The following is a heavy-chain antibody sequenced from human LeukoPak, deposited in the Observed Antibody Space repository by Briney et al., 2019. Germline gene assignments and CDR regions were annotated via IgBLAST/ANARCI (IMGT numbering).Heavy chain of an antibody. CDR1: GGSISSYY. CDR2: IYYSGST. Sequence: SETLSLTCTVSGGSISSYYWSWIRQPPGKGLEWIGYIYYSGSTNYNPSLKSRVTISVDTSKNQFSLKLSSVTAADTAVYYCAGDYYDSRGSHYFYFRGQGNLGTGSS. J-gene: IGHJ4*02. CDR3: AGDYYDSRGSHYFYF. V-gene: IGHV4-59*01. D-gene: IGHD3-22*01.